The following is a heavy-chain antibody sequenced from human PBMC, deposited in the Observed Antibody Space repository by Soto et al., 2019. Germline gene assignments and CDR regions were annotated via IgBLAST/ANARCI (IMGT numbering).Heavy chain of an antibody. CDR2: INPSGGST. CDR1: GYTFTSYY. D-gene: IGHD3-22*01. J-gene: IGHJ4*02. CDR3: ARDGGSYYYDSSGYIFDY. V-gene: IGHV1-46*03. Sequence: GASVKVSCKASGYTFTSYYMHWVRQAPGQGLEWMGIINPSGGSTSYAQKFQGRVTMTRDTSTSTVYMELSSLRSEDTAVYYCARDGGSYYYDSSGYIFDYWGQGTLVTVSS.